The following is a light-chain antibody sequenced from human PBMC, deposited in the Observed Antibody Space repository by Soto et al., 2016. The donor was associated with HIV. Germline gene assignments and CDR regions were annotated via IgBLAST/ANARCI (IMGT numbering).Light chain of an antibody. Sequence: SYVLTQPPSVSVAPGKTATITCGGNNIGGKSVHWFQQKPGQAPVVVVYDDNDRPSGIPERFSGSNSGNTATLTISRVEAGDEADYYCQVWDTSSDHVVFGGGTKLTVL. CDR2: DDN. J-gene: IGLJ2*01. V-gene: IGLV3-21*03. CDR3: QVWDTSSDHVV. CDR1: NIGGKS.